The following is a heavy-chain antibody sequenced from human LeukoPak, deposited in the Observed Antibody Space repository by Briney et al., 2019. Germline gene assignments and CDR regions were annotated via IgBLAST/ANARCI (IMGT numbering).Heavy chain of an antibody. Sequence: ASVKVSCKASGYTFTSYDINWVRQATGQGLEWMGWMNPNSGDTDYAQKFQDRVTMTRNTSISSAYMELSSLRSEDTAVYYCARGYYDILTGYYLPDYWGQGTLVTVSS. V-gene: IGHV1-8*01. CDR1: GYTFTSYD. CDR2: MNPNSGDT. D-gene: IGHD3-9*01. J-gene: IGHJ4*02. CDR3: ARGYYDILTGYYLPDY.